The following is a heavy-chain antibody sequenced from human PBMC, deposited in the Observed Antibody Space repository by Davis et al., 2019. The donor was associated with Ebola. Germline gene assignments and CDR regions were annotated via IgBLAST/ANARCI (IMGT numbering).Heavy chain of an antibody. Sequence: SETLSLTCAGYGGSFSDYYWTWIRQPPGKGLEWVGCMFYNGDTKYNPALESRVTISVDTSKNQFSLRLSSVTAADTAMYYCVKDDVTAGRFNYWGQGSLVTVSS. CDR1: GGSFSDYY. D-gene: IGHD1-20*01. J-gene: IGHJ4*02. CDR2: MFYNGDT. CDR3: VKDDVTAGRFNY. V-gene: IGHV4-59*08.